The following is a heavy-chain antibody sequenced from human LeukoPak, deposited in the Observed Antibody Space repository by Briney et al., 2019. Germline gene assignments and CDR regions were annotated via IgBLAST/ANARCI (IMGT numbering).Heavy chain of an antibody. J-gene: IGHJ6*03. V-gene: IGHV3-53*05. CDR3: ARDLNYMDV. CDR1: GFTVSSNY. Sequence: PGEYLRLYCAASGFTVSSNYISCILQAPGKGLVLVSIIYSGGSTYYTNSVKGRFTISRDSSRNTLYLQMNSLRAEDTAVYYCARDLNYMDVWGKGTTVTVSS. CDR2: IYSGGST.